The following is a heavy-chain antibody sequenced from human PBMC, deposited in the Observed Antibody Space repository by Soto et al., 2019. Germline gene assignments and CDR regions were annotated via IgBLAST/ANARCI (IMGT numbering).Heavy chain of an antibody. CDR3: VKEVNAYCSATICYHAFDF. V-gene: IGHV3-23*01. J-gene: IGHJ3*01. Sequence: EVQLLESGGGLGQPGGSLRLSCAASGFTFSDYGMSWVRQAPGKGLEWVSHISRGGDSTYYADSVKGRFTISRDNSRNTRALQMSSLRAEDTALYYCVKEVNAYCSATICYHAFDFWGQGTMVTVSS. D-gene: IGHD1-26*01. CDR2: ISRGGDST. CDR1: GFTFSDYG.